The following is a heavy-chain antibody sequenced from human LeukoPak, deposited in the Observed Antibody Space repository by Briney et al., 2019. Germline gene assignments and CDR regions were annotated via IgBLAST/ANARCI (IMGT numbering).Heavy chain of an antibody. CDR2: INHSGST. V-gene: IGHV4-34*01. D-gene: IGHD1-26*01. CDR3: ARGCKVGATQEDAFDI. J-gene: IGHJ3*02. CDR1: GGSFSGYY. Sequence: SETLSLTCAVYGGSFSGYYWSWIRQPPRKGLEWIGEINHSGSTNYNPSLKSRVTISVDTSKNQFSLKLSSVTAADTAVYYCARGCKVGATQEDAFDIWGQGTMVTVSS.